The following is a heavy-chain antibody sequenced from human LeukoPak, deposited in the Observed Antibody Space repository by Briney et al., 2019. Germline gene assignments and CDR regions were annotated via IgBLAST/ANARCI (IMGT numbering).Heavy chain of an antibody. D-gene: IGHD3-10*01. CDR3: ASTAGVWFGELPPLDY. V-gene: IGHV1-69*13. Sequence: SVKVSCKASGYTFTNYGITWVRQAPGQGLEWMGGIIPIFGTANYAQKFQGRVTITADESTSTAYMELSSLRSEDTAVYYCASTAGVWFGELPPLDYWGQGTLVTVSS. CDR1: GYTFTNYG. J-gene: IGHJ4*02. CDR2: IIPIFGTA.